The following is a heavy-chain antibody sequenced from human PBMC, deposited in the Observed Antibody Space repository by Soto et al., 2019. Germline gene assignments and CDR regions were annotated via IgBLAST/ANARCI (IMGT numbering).Heavy chain of an antibody. V-gene: IGHV4-30-4*01. CDR1: GGSISSGDYY. CDR3: ARHKGGYDLSFDY. D-gene: IGHD5-12*01. Sequence: SETLSLTCTVSGGSISSGDYYWSWIRQPPGKGLEWIGYIYYSGSTNYNPSLKSRVTISVDTSKNQFSLKLSSVTAADTAVYYCARHKGGYDLSFDYWGQGTLVTVSS. CDR2: IYYSGST. J-gene: IGHJ4*02.